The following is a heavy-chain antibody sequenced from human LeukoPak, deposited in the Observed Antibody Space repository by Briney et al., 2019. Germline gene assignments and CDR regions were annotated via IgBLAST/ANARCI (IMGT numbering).Heavy chain of an antibody. J-gene: IGHJ4*02. CDR2: ISSNGGST. CDR3: VKDPFYGGNPLYYFDY. CDR1: GFTFSSYA. D-gene: IGHD4-23*01. Sequence: GGSLRLSCSASGFTFSSYAMHWVRQAPGKGLEYVSAISSNGGSTYYADSVKGRFTISRDNSKNTLYLQMSSLRAEDTAVYYCVKDPFYGGNPLYYFDYWGQGTLVTVSS. V-gene: IGHV3-64D*06.